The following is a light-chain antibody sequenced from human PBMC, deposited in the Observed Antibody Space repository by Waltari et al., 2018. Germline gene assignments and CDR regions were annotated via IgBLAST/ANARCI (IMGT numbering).Light chain of an antibody. V-gene: IGKV3-15*01. Sequence: SCRASQSVSSNLAWYQQKPCQAPRLLIYGASTRATGISARFSGSGSGTEFTLTISSLQSEDFAVYYCQQYNNWPLTFGGGTTVEIK. CDR1: QSVSSN. CDR2: GAS. J-gene: IGKJ4*01. CDR3: QQYNNWPLT.